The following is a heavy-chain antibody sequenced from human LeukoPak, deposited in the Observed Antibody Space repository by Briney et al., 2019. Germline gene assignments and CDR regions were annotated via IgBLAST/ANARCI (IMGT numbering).Heavy chain of an antibody. J-gene: IGHJ6*03. CDR2: INTNTGNP. V-gene: IGHV7-4-1*02. Sequence: ASVKVSCKASGYTFTSYGIHWVRQAPGQGLEWMGWINTNTGNPTYAQGFTGRFVFSLETSVSTSYLQISSLKAEDTAVCYCARGRGSSARLGYYFYYIDVWGKGTTVTVSS. D-gene: IGHD1-26*01. CDR1: GYTFTSYG. CDR3: ARGRGSSARLGYYFYYIDV.